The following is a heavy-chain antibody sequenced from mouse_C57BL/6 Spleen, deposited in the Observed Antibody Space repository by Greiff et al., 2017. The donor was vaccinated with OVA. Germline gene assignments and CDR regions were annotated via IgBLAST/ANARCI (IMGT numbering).Heavy chain of an antibody. Sequence: MESCKASGYTFTSYWMHWVKQRPGRGLEWIGRIDPNSGGTKYNEKFKSKATLTVDKPSSTAYMQLSSLTSEDSAVYYCARDYYGSSSYFDYWGQGTTLTVSS. CDR2: IDPNSGGT. V-gene: IGHV1-72*01. D-gene: IGHD1-1*01. CDR3: ARDYYGSSSYFDY. J-gene: IGHJ2*01. CDR1: GYTFTSYW.